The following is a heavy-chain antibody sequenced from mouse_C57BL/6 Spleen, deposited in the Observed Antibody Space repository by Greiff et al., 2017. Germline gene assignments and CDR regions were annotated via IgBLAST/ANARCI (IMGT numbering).Heavy chain of an antibody. CDR1: GYAFSSSW. Sequence: VQRVESGPELVKPGASVKISCKASGYAFSSSWMNWVKQRPGKGLEWIGRIYPGDGDTNYNGKFKGKATLTADKSSSTAYMQLSSLTSEDSAVYFCAKNYYGSSGGYYFDYWGQGTTLTVSS. V-gene: IGHV1-82*01. CDR2: IYPGDGDT. CDR3: AKNYYGSSGGYYFDY. D-gene: IGHD1-1*01. J-gene: IGHJ2*01.